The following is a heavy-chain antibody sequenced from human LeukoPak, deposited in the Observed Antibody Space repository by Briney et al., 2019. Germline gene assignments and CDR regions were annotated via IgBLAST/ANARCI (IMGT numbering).Heavy chain of an antibody. V-gene: IGHV4-59*11. J-gene: IGHJ5*02. CDR2: IYYSGST. CDR3: ARGNEITMDPEWWFDP. CDR1: GGSISSHY. D-gene: IGHD3-10*01. Sequence: SETLSLTCTVSGGSISSHYWSWIRQPPGKGLEWIGYIYYSGSTNYNPSLKSRVTISVDTSKNQFSLKLSSVTAADTAVYYCARGNEITMDPEWWFDPWGQGTLVTVSS.